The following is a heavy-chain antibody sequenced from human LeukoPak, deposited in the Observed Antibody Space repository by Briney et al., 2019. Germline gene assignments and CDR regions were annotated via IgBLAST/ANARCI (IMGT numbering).Heavy chain of an antibody. D-gene: IGHD3-22*01. V-gene: IGHV1-69*02. CDR2: IIPILGIA. CDR3: ARPGSYYYDSSGYEAFDM. CDR1: GGTFSSYT. Sequence: ASVKVSFKASGGTFSSYTISWVRQASGQGLEWMGRIIPILGIANYAQKFQGRVTITADKSTSTAYMELGSLRSEDTAVYYCARPGSYYYDSSGYEAFDMWGQGTMVTVSS. J-gene: IGHJ3*02.